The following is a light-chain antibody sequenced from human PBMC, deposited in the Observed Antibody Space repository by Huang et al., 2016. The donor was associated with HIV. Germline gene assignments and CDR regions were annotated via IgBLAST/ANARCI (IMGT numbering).Light chain of an antibody. Sequence: QLTQSPSSLSASIRERVTIACRASHDINTYLAWYQKKPGVAPKLLIYDASTLQTGVPSRFRGFGSGTAFALTIASLQPDYFAVYYCQQLSAYPLSFGPGTTVD. J-gene: IGKJ3*01. V-gene: IGKV1-9*01. CDR1: HDINTY. CDR3: QQLSAYPLS. CDR2: DAS.